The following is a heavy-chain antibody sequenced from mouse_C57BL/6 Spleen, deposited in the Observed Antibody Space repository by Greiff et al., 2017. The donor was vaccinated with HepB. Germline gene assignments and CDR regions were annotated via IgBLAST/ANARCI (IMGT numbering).Heavy chain of an antibody. CDR3: AREGLRRAMDY. Sequence: EVKLVESGGGLVKPGGSLKLSCAASGFTFSDYGMHWVRQAPEKGLEWVAYISSGSSTIYYADTVKGRFTISRDNAKNTLFLQMTSLRSEDTAMYYCAREGLRRAMDYWGQGTSVTVSS. D-gene: IGHD2-4*01. J-gene: IGHJ4*01. CDR2: ISSGSSTI. V-gene: IGHV5-17*01. CDR1: GFTFSDYG.